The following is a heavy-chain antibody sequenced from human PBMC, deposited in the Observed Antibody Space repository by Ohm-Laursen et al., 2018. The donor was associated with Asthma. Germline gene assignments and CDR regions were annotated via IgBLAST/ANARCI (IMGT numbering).Heavy chain of an antibody. CDR3: AKDLGSGSGWYIPSWYYYGMDV. J-gene: IGHJ6*02. CDR2: IYSTGST. D-gene: IGHD6-19*01. V-gene: IGHV4-59*12. CDR1: GASFSTYY. Sequence: SDTQSLTCTLSGASFSTYYWGWIRQPPGKGLEWIGYIYSTGSTNYNPSLESRVTISIDTSTNQFSLKLSSVTAADTAVYYCAKDLGSGSGWYIPSWYYYGMDVWGQGTTVTVSS.